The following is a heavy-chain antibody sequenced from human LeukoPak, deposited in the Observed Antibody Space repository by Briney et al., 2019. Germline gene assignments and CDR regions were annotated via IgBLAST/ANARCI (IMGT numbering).Heavy chain of an antibody. V-gene: IGHV3-30*04. CDR1: GFTFISYA. Sequence: GGSLRLSCAASGFTFISYAIHWVRQAPGKGLEWVAVISFHGTDSFYADSVKGRFTISRDNSKNTLFLQMISLRVEDTAVYYCAKVPTMVRGVITDNWGQGTLVTVSS. J-gene: IGHJ4*02. CDR2: ISFHGTDS. CDR3: AKVPTMVRGVITDN. D-gene: IGHD3-10*01.